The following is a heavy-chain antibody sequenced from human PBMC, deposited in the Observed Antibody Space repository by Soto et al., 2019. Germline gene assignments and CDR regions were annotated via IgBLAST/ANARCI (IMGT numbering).Heavy chain of an antibody. CDR3: ARGDSTDCSNGVCSFFYNHDMDV. CDR2: INPKSGGT. V-gene: IGHV1-2*04. Sequence: ASVKVSCKASGYSFTDYHIHWVRQAPGQGLEWLGRINPKSGGTSTAQKFQGWVTMTTDTSVSTASMELTRLTSDDTAIYYCARGDSTDCSNGVCSFFYNHDMDVWGQGTTVTVSS. J-gene: IGHJ6*02. CDR1: GYSFTDYH. D-gene: IGHD2-8*01.